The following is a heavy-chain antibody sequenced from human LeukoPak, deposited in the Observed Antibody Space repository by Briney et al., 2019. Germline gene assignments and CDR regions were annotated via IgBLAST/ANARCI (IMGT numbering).Heavy chain of an antibody. CDR1: GGSFSGHF. Sequence: PSETLSLTCGVLGGSFSGHFYSWIRQSPGKGLEWIGEITHRGSINYNPSLKSRAALSVDTPKNQFSLKLTSVTAADIGVYYCARAIAAAMINWGQGTLVTVS. J-gene: IGHJ1*01. CDR2: ITHRGSI. D-gene: IGHD6-13*01. V-gene: IGHV4-34*01. CDR3: ARAIAAAMIN.